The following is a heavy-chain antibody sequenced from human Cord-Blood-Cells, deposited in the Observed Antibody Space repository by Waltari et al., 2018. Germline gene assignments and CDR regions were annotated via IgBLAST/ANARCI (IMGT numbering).Heavy chain of an antibody. Sequence: QVQLQQWGAGLLKPSETLSLTCAVYGGSFSGYYWSWIRQPPGKGLEWIGEINHSGSTNYNPSLKCRVTISVDTSKNQFSLKLSSVTAADTAVYYCARGAWNYAGYFQHWGQGTLVTVSS. D-gene: IGHD1-7*01. CDR2: INHSGST. CDR3: ARGAWNYAGYFQH. J-gene: IGHJ1*01. V-gene: IGHV4-34*01. CDR1: GGSFSGYY.